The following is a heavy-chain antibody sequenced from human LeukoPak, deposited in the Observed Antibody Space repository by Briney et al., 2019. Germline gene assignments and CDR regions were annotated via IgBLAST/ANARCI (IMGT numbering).Heavy chain of an antibody. Sequence: GGSLRLSCAASGFTFSTYNMNWVRQAPGKGQEWVSSITSTSSYMYYADSVKGRFTISRDNAQNSLYLHMGSLRAEDTAVYYCARDPYSGGYGDDYYYYMDVWGKGTTVTISS. CDR1: GFTFSTYN. J-gene: IGHJ6*03. D-gene: IGHD1-26*01. CDR2: ITSTSSYM. V-gene: IGHV3-21*01. CDR3: ARDPYSGGYGDDYYYYMDV.